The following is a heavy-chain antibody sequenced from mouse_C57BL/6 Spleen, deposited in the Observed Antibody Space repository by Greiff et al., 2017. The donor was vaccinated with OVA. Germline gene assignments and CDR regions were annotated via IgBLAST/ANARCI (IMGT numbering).Heavy chain of an antibody. CDR3: TTPYSNYLWYFDV. Sequence: EVQLQQSGAELVRPGASVKLSCTASGFNIKDYYMHWVKQRPEQGLEWIGRIDPEDGDTEYAPKFQGKATMTADTSSHTAYLQLSSLTSEDTAVYYYTTPYSNYLWYFDVWGTGTTVTVSS. V-gene: IGHV14-1*01. CDR1: GFNIKDYY. CDR2: IDPEDGDT. D-gene: IGHD2-5*01. J-gene: IGHJ1*03.